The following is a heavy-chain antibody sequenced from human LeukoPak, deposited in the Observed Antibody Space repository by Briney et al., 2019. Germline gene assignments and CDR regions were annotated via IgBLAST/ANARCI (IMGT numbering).Heavy chain of an antibody. CDR2: ISSSSSYI. CDR1: GFTFSSYS. CDR3: ARVWLLENLLDY. J-gene: IGHJ4*02. V-gene: IGHV3-21*01. Sequence: SGGSLRLSCAASGFTFSSYSMNWVRQAPGKGLEWVSSISSSSSYIYYADSVKGRFTISRDNAKNSLYLQMNSLRAEDTAVYYCARVWLLENLLDYWGQGTLVTVSS. D-gene: IGHD3-22*01.